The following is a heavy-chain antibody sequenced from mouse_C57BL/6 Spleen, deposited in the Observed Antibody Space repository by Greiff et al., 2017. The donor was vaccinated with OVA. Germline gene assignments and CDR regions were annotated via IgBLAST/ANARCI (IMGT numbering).Heavy chain of an antibody. D-gene: IGHD2-1*01. J-gene: IGHJ2*01. V-gene: IGHV1-59*01. Sequence: QVQLQQPGAELVRPGTSVKLSCKASGYTFTSYWMHWVKQRPGQGLEWIGVIDPSDSYTNYNQKFKGKATLTVDTSSSTAYMQLSSLTSEDSAVYYCARTGIYYGNYDYWGQGTTLTVSS. CDR2: IDPSDSYT. CDR3: ARTGIYYGNYDY. CDR1: GYTFTSYW.